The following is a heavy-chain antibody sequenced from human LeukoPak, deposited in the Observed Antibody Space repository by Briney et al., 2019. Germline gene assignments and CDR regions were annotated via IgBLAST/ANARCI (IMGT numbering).Heavy chain of an antibody. CDR2: IKQDGSEK. V-gene: IGHV3-7*05. CDR1: GFTFTNYW. D-gene: IGHD3-9*01. Sequence: GGSLRLSCVVSGFTFTNYWMTWVRQAPGKGLEWVANIKQDGSEKYYVDSVKGRFTISRDNAKNSLYLQMNSLRAEDTALYYCAKDSLGYYKPFDYWGQGTLVTVSS. J-gene: IGHJ4*02. CDR3: AKDSLGYYKPFDY.